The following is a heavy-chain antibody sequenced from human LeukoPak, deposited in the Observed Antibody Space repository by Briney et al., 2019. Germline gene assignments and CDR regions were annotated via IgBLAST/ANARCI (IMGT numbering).Heavy chain of an antibody. Sequence: ASVKVSFKASGYTFTSYGISWVRQAPGQGLEWMGWISAYNGNTNYAQKLQGRVTMTTDTSTSTAYMELRSLRSDDTAVYYCATHRGAAMELDAFDIWGQGTMVTVSS. D-gene: IGHD5-18*01. J-gene: IGHJ3*02. CDR3: ATHRGAAMELDAFDI. V-gene: IGHV1-18*01. CDR2: ISAYNGNT. CDR1: GYTFTSYG.